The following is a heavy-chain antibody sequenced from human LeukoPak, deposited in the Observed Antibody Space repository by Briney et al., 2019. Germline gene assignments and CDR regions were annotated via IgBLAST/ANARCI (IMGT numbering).Heavy chain of an antibody. CDR2: INSDGSST. CDR3: ARDGSGYCSSTSCYTSWFDP. D-gene: IGHD2-2*02. V-gene: IGHV3-74*01. CDR1: GFTFSSYW. Sequence: GGSLRLSCAASGFTFSSYWMHWVRQAPGKGLVWVSRINSDGSSTSYADSVKGRFTISRDNAKNTLYLQMNSLRAEDTAVYYCARDGSGYCSSTSCYTSWFDPWGQGTLVTVSP. J-gene: IGHJ5*02.